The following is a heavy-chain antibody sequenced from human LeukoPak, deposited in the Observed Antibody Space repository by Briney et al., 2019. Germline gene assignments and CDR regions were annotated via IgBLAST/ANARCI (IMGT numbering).Heavy chain of an antibody. D-gene: IGHD5-18*01. Sequence: ASVKVSCKASGGTFSSYAISWVRQAPGQGLEWMGGIIPIFGTANYAQKFQGRVTITADESTSTAYMELSSLRSEDTAVYYCASGYSYSRLSYFDYWGQGTLVTVSS. J-gene: IGHJ4*02. CDR2: IIPIFGTA. CDR1: GGTFSSYA. CDR3: ASGYSYSRLSYFDY. V-gene: IGHV1-69*13.